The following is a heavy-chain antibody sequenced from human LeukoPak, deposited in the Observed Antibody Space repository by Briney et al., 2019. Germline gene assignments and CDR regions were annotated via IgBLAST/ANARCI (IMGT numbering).Heavy chain of an antibody. J-gene: IGHJ3*02. V-gene: IGHV4-30-2*01. D-gene: IGHD6-13*01. CDR3: ARDGEAAARDAFDI. Sequence: KPSETLSLTCTVSGGSISSGGYYWSWIRQPPGKGLEWIGYIYHRGSTYYNPSLKSRVTISVDRSKNQFSLKLSSVTAADTAVYYCARDGEAAARDAFDIWGQGTMVTVSS. CDR2: IYHRGST. CDR1: GGSISSGGYY.